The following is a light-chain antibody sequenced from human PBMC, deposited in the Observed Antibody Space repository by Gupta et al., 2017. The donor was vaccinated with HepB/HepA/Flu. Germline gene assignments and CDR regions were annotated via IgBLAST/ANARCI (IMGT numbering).Light chain of an antibody. CDR1: QSVGNN. CDR2: NAF. CDR3: QHYNNWPPKIT. J-gene: IGKJ5*01. V-gene: IGKV3-15*01. Sequence: EVLMTQTPATLPVSPGERVSLSCRASQSVGNNLAWYQQRIGQAPRLLIYNAFTRASDIPARFSGSGSGTEFTLAITNLQSEDFAVYYCQHYNNWPPKITFGQGTRLETK.